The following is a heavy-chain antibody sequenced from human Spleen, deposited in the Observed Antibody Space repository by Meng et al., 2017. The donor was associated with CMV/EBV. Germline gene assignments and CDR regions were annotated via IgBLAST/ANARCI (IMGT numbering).Heavy chain of an antibody. CDR2: IYPGDSDT. D-gene: IGHD5-24*01. CDR1: GYRFTNYW. Sequence: KVSCKASGYRFTNYWIGWVRQMPGKGLEWMGIIYPGDSDTRYSPSFQGQVTISADKSITTAYVQWSSLKASDTAMYYCAKLNGQMAAHYWGQGTLVTVSS. J-gene: IGHJ4*02. CDR3: AKLNGQMAAHY. V-gene: IGHV5-51*01.